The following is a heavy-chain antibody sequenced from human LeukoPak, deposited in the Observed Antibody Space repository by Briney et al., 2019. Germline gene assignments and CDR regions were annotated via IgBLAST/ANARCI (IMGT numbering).Heavy chain of an antibody. D-gene: IGHD3-16*01. V-gene: IGHV3-7*01. CDR1: GFTFSDYW. Sequence: GGSLRLSCAASGFTFSDYWMSWVRQAPGQGLEWVADINQDASVSHYIDSVKGRFTISRDNAKNSLFLQMNRLRAEDTALYYCARKVGDYWGQGTLVTVSS. J-gene: IGHJ4*02. CDR3: ARKVGDY. CDR2: INQDASVS.